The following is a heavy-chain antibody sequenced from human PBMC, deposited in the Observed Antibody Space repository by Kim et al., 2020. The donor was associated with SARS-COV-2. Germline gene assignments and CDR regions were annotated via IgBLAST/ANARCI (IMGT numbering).Heavy chain of an antibody. CDR3: ARGEIPPAISGVDPIYYYYYYMDV. CDR1: GGTFSSYA. V-gene: IGHV1-69*04. J-gene: IGHJ6*03. CDR2: IIPILGIA. Sequence: SVKVSCKASGGTFSSYAISWVRQAPGQGLEWMGRIIPILGIANYAQKFQGRVTIPADKATSTAYMELSSLRSEDTAVYYCARGEIPPAISGVDPIYYYYYYMDVWGKGTTVTVSS. D-gene: IGHD2-2*01.